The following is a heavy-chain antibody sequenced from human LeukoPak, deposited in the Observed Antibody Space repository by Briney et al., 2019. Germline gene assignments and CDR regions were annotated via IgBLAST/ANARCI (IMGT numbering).Heavy chain of an antibody. CDR1: GFTFSSYS. V-gene: IGHV3-48*02. CDR3: AITGSYRQRGDY. Sequence: GGSLRLSCAASGFTFSSYSMNWVRQAPGKGLEWVSYISSSSSTIYYADSVKGRFTISIDNAKSSLYLQMNSLRDEDTAVYYCAITGSYRQRGDYWGQGTLVTVSS. J-gene: IGHJ4*02. D-gene: IGHD1-26*01. CDR2: ISSSSSTI.